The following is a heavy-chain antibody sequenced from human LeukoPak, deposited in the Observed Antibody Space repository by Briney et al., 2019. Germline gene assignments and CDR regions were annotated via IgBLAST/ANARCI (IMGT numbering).Heavy chain of an antibody. Sequence: SETLSLTCTVSGGSISSYYWSWIRQPPGKGLEWIGYIYYSGSTNYNPSLKSRVTISVDTSKNQFSLKLTSVTAADTAVYYCATSGWYQTGVYWGQGTLVTVSS. CDR1: GGSISSYY. J-gene: IGHJ4*02. V-gene: IGHV4-59*12. CDR3: ATSGWYQTGVY. D-gene: IGHD6-13*01. CDR2: IYYSGST.